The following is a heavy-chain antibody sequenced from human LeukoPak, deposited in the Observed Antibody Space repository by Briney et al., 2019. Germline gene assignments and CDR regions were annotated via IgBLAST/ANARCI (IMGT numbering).Heavy chain of an antibody. J-gene: IGHJ4*02. CDR2: ISYDGSNK. Sequence: PGGSLSLSCAASGFTFSTYTVHWVRQAPGKGLEWVATISYDGSNKYYVDSVKGRFTISRDNSKNTLYLQMNSLRAEDTAVYYCARSYYYGSGSYYSHFDYWGQGTLVTVSS. CDR1: GFTFSTYT. V-gene: IGHV3-30*04. CDR3: ARSYYYGSGSYYSHFDY. D-gene: IGHD3-10*01.